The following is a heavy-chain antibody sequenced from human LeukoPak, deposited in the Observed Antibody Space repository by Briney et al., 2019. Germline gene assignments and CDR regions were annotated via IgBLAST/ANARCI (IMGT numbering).Heavy chain of an antibody. J-gene: IGHJ4*02. Sequence: GGSLRLSCAASGFTLSTYSMNWVRQAPGKGLEWVSYISSSGNTIYYADSVKGRFTISRDNAKNSHFLQMNSLRVEDTALYYCARGFRDGPFDCWGQGTLVTVSS. CDR1: GFTLSTYS. CDR3: ARGFRDGPFDC. CDR2: ISSSGNTI. D-gene: IGHD5-24*01. V-gene: IGHV3-48*04.